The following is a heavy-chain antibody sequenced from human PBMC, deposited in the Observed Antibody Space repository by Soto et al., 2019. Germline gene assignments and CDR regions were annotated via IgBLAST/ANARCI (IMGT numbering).Heavy chain of an antibody. J-gene: IGHJ3*02. D-gene: IGHD3-22*01. CDR3: AKQDDRGALEI. CDR1: GKAFTSFW. V-gene: IGHV5-51*01. CDR2: IYPGDSDT. Sequence: GESLKISCKISGKAFTSFWVVWVRQMPGRGLEWMGNIYPGDSDTRYTPPFQGQVTISADKSTNTAYLQWHSLQASDTALYYCAKQDDRGALEIWGQGTKVTVS.